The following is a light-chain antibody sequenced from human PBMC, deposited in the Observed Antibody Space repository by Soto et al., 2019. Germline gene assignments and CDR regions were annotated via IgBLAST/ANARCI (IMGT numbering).Light chain of an antibody. V-gene: IGLV2-11*01. CDR3: CSYAGNYRV. CDR1: SSDVGGYNQ. J-gene: IGLJ2*01. Sequence: QSALTQPPSASGSPGQSVTISCTGTSSDVGGYNQVSWYQQHPGKAPKLIIYDVNKRPSGVPDRFSGSKSGNTASLTISGLQAEDEADYCCCSYAGNYRVFGGGTNVTVL. CDR2: DVN.